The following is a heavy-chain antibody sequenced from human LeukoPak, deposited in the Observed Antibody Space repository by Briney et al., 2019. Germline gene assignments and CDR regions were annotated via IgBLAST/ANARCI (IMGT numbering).Heavy chain of an antibody. D-gene: IGHD6-19*01. J-gene: IGHJ4*02. CDR3: ARVGSGRYFDY. Sequence: SETLSLTCAVCGGSFSGYCWSWIRQPPGKGLEWIGEINHSGSTNYNPSLKSRVTISVDTSKNQFSLKLSSVTAADTAVYYCARVGSGRYFDYWGQGTLVTVSS. CDR2: INHSGST. CDR1: GGSFSGYC. V-gene: IGHV4-34*01.